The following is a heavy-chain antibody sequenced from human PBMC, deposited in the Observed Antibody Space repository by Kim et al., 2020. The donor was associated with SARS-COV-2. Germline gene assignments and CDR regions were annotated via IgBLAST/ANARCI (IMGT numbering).Heavy chain of an antibody. V-gene: IGHV3-43*02. CDR1: GFTFDDYA. D-gene: IGHD1-26*01. CDR3: AKYIRVGIVGATFGY. Sequence: GGSLRLSCAASGFTFDDYAMHWVRQAPGKGLEWVSLISGDGGSPYYADSVKGRFTISRDNSKNSMYLQMNSLRTEDTALYYCAKYIRVGIVGATFGYWGQGTLVTVSS. CDR2: ISGDGGSP. J-gene: IGHJ4*02.